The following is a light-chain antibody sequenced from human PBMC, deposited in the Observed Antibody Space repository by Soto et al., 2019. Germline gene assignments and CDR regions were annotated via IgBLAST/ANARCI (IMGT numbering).Light chain of an antibody. Sequence: EIVFTQSSATLSLSPGERATLSCRALQSLSSNFLAWYQQKPGQPLRLLIYDSSTRATGFPDRFSGSGSGTEFTLTISSLQSEDFALYYCHQYNSWPPGTFGQGTKVDI. J-gene: IGKJ2*01. CDR3: HQYNSWPPGT. V-gene: IGKV3D-15*01. CDR2: DSS. CDR1: QSLSSN.